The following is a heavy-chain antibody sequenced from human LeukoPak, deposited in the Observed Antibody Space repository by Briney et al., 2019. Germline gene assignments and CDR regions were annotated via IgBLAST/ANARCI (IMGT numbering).Heavy chain of an antibody. V-gene: IGHV3-66*02. Sequence: GGPLPPPRAPSGFTVSSIYMSWVGHATGKGREWVSVIYSGGSTYYAHSVKGRSTISRDNSKNTLYLQMNSLRAEDTAVYYCARDLRGYYYYMDVWGKGTTVTVSS. CDR1: GFTVSSIY. CDR2: IYSGGST. D-gene: IGHD3-10*01. CDR3: ARDLRGYYYYMDV. J-gene: IGHJ6*03.